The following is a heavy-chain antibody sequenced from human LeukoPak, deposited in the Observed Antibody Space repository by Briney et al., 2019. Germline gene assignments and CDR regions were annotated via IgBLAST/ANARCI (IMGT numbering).Heavy chain of an antibody. J-gene: IGHJ4*02. CDR3: AKSGYGDYYLDY. CDR2: IWYDGSNK. Sequence: PGGSLRLSCAASGFTFSSYGMHWVRQAPGKGLEWAAVIWYDGSNKYYADSVKGRFTISRDNSKNTLYLQMNSLRAEDTAVYYCAKSGYGDYYLDYWGQGTLVTVSS. D-gene: IGHD4-17*01. V-gene: IGHV3-33*06. CDR1: GFTFSSYG.